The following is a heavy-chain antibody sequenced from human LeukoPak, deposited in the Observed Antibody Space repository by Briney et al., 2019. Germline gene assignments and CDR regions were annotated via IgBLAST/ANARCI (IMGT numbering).Heavy chain of an antibody. V-gene: IGHV1-8*01. D-gene: IGHD6-19*01. CDR3: ARGGRKAGAFTGY. CDR2: MNPNSGNT. Sequence: ASVKVSCKASGYTFTSYDINWVRQATGQGLGWMGWMNPNSGNTGYAQKFQGRVTMTRNTSISTAYMELSSLRSEDTAVYYSARGGRKAGAFTGYWGQGTLVTVSS. CDR1: GYTFTSYD. J-gene: IGHJ4*02.